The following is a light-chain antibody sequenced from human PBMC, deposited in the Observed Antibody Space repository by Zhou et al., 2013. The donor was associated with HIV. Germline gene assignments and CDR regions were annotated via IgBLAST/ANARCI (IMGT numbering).Light chain of an antibody. CDR1: QGISNS. CDR3: QQINTYPLT. V-gene: IGKV1-NL1*01. CDR2: AAS. J-gene: IGKJ3*01. Sequence: DIQMTQSPSSLSASVGDRVTISCRASQGISNSLAWYQRKPGKAPKLLLFAASRLEGGVPSRFGGSGSGTDYTLTISSVQPEDFATYYCQQINTYPLTFGPGTTVDIK.